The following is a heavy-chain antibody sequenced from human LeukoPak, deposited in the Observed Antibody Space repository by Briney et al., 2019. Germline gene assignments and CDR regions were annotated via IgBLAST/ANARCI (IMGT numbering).Heavy chain of an antibody. CDR3: ARVAEAAAFDY. Sequence: PGGSLRLSCVASGFTFSSYAMSWVRQAPGKGLEWVSSISRSGRHIYCADSMKGRFTISRDNAKNSLYLQMNGLRAEDTAVYYCARVAEAAAFDYWGQGTLVTVSS. CDR2: ISRSGRHI. CDR1: GFTFSSYA. J-gene: IGHJ4*02. V-gene: IGHV3-21*01. D-gene: IGHD6-13*01.